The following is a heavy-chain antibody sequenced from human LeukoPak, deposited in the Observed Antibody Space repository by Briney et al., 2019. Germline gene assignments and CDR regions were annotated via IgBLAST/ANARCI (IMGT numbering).Heavy chain of an antibody. D-gene: IGHD6-19*01. CDR1: GYTFTGYY. Sequence: ASVKVSCKASGYTFTGYYMHWVRQAPGQGLEWMGGIIPIFGTANYAQKFQGRVTITADESTSTAYMELSSLRSEDTAVYYCASCSFRGRRLDLDYWGQGTLVTVSS. V-gene: IGHV1-69*13. J-gene: IGHJ4*02. CDR3: ASCSFRGRRLDLDY. CDR2: IIPIFGTA.